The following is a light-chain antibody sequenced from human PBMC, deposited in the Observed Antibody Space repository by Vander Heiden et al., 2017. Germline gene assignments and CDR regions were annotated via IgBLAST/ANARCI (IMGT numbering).Light chain of an antibody. J-gene: IGKJ1*01. CDR1: QSISSW. V-gene: IGKV1-5*03. CDR2: KAS. Sequence: DIQMTQSPSTLSASVGDRVTITCRASQSISSWLAWYQQKPGKAPKLLIYKASSLESGVPSRFSGSGSGTEFTLTISSLQTDDFATCYCPQYETFGQGTKVEIK. CDR3: PQYET.